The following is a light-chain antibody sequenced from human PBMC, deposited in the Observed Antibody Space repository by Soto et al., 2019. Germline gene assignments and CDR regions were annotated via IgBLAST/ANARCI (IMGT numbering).Light chain of an antibody. CDR1: EDISTW. CDR3: QRRNTWPPIT. CDR2: AAS. V-gene: IGKV1-12*01. J-gene: IGKJ5*01. Sequence: DIQMTQSPSSVSASVGGRVTITCRSSEDISTWLAWYQQKPGKAPKLLIYAASSLQSGVPSRFSGSGSGTDFTLTISSLEPEDFALYYCQRRNTWPPITFGQGTRLEIK.